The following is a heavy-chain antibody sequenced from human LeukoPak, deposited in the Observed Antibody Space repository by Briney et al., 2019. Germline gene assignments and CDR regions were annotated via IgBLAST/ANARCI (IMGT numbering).Heavy chain of an antibody. J-gene: IGHJ4*02. D-gene: IGHD2-15*01. CDR3: ARAFGGFTRHTTSYFDY. CDR1: GFTFSSYW. V-gene: IGHV3-7*01. Sequence: GGSLRLSCVASGFTFSSYWMSWVRQAPGKGLEWVANIKQDGSEKYYVESVKGRFTISRDNAKNSLYLQMNSLRAEDTAVYYCARAFGGFTRHTTSYFDYWGQGTLVTVSS. CDR2: IKQDGSEK.